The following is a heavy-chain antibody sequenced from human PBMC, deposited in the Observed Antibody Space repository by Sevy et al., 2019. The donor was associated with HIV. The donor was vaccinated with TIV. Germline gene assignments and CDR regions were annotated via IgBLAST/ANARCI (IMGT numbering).Heavy chain of an antibody. CDR2: IYSGGST. CDR1: GFTVSSNY. J-gene: IGHJ4*02. V-gene: IGHV3-53*01. D-gene: IGHD3-22*01. CDR3: ATRHYDSSGVVDY. Sequence: GGSLRLSCAASGFTVSSNYMSWVRQAPGKGLEWVSVIYSGGSTYYADSVKGRFTISRDNSKNTLYLQMNSLRAEDTAVYYCATRHYDSSGVVDYWGQGPLVTAYS.